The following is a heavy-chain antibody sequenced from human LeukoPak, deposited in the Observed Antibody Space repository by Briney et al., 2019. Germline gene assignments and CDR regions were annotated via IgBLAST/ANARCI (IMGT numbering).Heavy chain of an antibody. CDR1: GDSLNSSTYY. CDR3: ARSLFRIAARPHFDY. D-gene: IGHD6-6*01. CDR2: VFYSGNS. Sequence: SSETLSLTCTVSGDSLNSSTYYWGWVRQPPGKGLEYIGSVFYSGNSYYNPTLKGRVTLSIDTSKNHFSLRLSSVTAADTAVYYCARSLFRIAARPHFDYWGRGTLVTGSS. J-gene: IGHJ4*02. V-gene: IGHV4-39*02.